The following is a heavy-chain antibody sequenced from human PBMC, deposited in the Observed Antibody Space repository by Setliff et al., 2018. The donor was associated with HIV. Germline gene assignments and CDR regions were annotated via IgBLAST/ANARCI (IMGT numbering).Heavy chain of an antibody. D-gene: IGHD3-9*01. J-gene: IGHJ6*03. CDR1: GYTFTGYY. V-gene: IGHV1-2*06. CDR2: INPNIGST. Sequence: ASVKVSCKASGYTFTGYYIHWVRQAPGRGLQWMGRINPNIGSTNYAQNFQGRATMTRDTSFNTALMELSNLRSDDTAVYYWARDYPTTDILSSGYMDVWGKGTTVTVSS. CDR3: ARDYPTTDILSSGYMDV.